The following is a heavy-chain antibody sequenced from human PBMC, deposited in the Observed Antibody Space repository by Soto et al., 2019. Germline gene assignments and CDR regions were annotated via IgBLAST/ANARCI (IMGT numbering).Heavy chain of an antibody. CDR2: VTGGGHTT. V-gene: IGHV3-23*01. J-gene: IGHJ6*02. D-gene: IGHD3-10*01. CDR1: GFTFSRYA. Sequence: GGSLRLSCAASGFTFSRYAMSWVRQAPGKGLEWVSTVTGGGHTTYNADSVNGRFTISRDNSKNTLYLQMNDLRAEDTAIYYCASSSGDLDVYGMDIWGPGTTVTVSS. CDR3: ASSSGDLDVYGMDI.